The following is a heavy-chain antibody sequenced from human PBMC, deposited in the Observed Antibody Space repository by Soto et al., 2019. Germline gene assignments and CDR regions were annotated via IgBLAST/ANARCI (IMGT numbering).Heavy chain of an antibody. Sequence: EVQLVESGGGLVKPGGSLRLSCAASGFTFSNAWMSWVRQAPGKGLEWVGRIKSKTDGGTTDYAAPVKGRFTISRDDSKNTLYLQMNSLKTEDTAVYYCTTDTVLSPLYYYYGMDVWGQGTTVTVSS. CDR3: TTDTVLSPLYYYYGMDV. D-gene: IGHD4-17*01. CDR1: GFTFSNAW. J-gene: IGHJ6*02. V-gene: IGHV3-15*01. CDR2: IKSKTDGGTT.